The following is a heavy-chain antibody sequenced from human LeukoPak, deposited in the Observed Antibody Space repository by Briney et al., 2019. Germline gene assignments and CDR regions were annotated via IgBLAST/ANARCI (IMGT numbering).Heavy chain of an antibody. J-gene: IGHJ4*02. CDR3: ARLSYYYFDY. CDR2: IYYSGST. Sequence: SETLSLTCAVSGASISSYYWSWIRQPPGKGLEWIGYIYYSGSTNYNPSLESRVTIPVDKSKNQFSLKLSSVTAADTAVYYCARLSYYYFDYWGQGTLVTVSS. V-gene: IGHV4-59*01. D-gene: IGHD3-10*01. CDR1: GASISSYY.